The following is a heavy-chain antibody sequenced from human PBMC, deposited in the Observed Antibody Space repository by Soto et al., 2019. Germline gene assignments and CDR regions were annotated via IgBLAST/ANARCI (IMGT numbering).Heavy chain of an antibody. Sequence: QVQVAQSGAEVKRPGASVKVSCWASGYPFTNFHIHWVRQAPGQGLEWMGIINPSGGSTAYAQKFLGRGTMTRDTSTSTVYMEVSSLRSEDTAVYYCARAYYYGSSGYHLDYWGQGTLVTVSS. D-gene: IGHD3-22*01. CDR3: ARAYYYGSSGYHLDY. CDR2: INPSGGST. V-gene: IGHV1-46*01. J-gene: IGHJ4*02. CDR1: GYPFTNFH.